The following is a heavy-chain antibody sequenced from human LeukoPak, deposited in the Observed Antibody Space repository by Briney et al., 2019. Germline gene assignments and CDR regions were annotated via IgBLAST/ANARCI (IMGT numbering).Heavy chain of an antibody. V-gene: IGHV3-53*01. CDR2: IYSGGST. CDR1: GFTVSNNY. D-gene: IGHD6-19*01. CDR3: ARASYSSGWYYFDY. Sequence: PGGSLRLSCAASGFTVSNNYMSWVRQAPAQGLEWVSVIYSGGSTYYADSVKGRFTISRDNSKNTLYLQMNSLRAEDTAVYYCARASYSSGWYYFDYWGQGTLVTVSS. J-gene: IGHJ4*02.